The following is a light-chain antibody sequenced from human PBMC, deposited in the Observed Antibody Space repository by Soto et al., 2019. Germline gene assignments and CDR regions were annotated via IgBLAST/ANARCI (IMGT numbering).Light chain of an antibody. Sequence: EIVLTQSPGTLSLSPGARATLSCRASQSVNGNFLAWYQQKPGQAPRLLIYAASSRATGVPVRFSGSGSGTDFSITISRLEPEDFAVYYCQQYVSSLRTFGQGTKLEIK. V-gene: IGKV3-20*01. CDR3: QQYVSSLRT. J-gene: IGKJ2*01. CDR1: QSVNGNF. CDR2: AAS.